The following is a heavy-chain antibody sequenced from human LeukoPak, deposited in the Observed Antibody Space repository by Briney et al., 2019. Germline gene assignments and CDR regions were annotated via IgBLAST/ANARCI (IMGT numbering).Heavy chain of an antibody. CDR3: ARADDGYYPFDY. Sequence: PGGSLRLSCAACGFTFSTYAMSWVRQAPGKGLEWVSSISADGAGRYYADSMKGRFIISRDNAKNSLYLQMNSLRAEDTAVYYCARADDGYYPFDYWGQGTLVTVSS. CDR2: ISADGAGR. J-gene: IGHJ4*02. V-gene: IGHV3-21*01. CDR1: GFTFSTYA. D-gene: IGHD5-24*01.